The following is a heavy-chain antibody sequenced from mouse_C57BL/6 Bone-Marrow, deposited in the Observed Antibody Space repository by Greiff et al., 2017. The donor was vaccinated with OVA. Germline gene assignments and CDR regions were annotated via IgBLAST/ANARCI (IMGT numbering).Heavy chain of an antibody. CDR2: IDPSDSET. CDR3: ARLWQLRLRYY. CDR1: GYTFTSYW. D-gene: IGHD3-2*02. V-gene: IGHV1-52*01. J-gene: IGHJ2*01. Sequence: QVQLQQPGAELVRPGSSVKLSCKASGYTFTSYWMHWVKQRPIQGLEWIGNIDPSDSETHYNQKFKDKATLTVDKSSSTAYMQLSSLTSEDSAVYYGARLWQLRLRYYWGQGTTLTVSS.